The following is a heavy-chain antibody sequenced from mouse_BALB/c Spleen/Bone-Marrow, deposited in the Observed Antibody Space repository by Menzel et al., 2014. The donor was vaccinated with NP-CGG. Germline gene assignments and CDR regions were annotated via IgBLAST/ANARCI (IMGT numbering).Heavy chain of an antibody. CDR2: INPYNGAT. Sequence: EVQLQQSGPELVKPGASVKISCKASGYSFTGYYMHWVKPSHVKSLEWIGRINPYNGATSYNQNFKDKASLTVDKSSSTAYMELHGLTSEDSAVYYCARYDYYGSSFFDYWGQGTTLTVSS. J-gene: IGHJ2*01. V-gene: IGHV1-26*01. D-gene: IGHD1-1*01. CDR3: ARYDYYGSSFFDY. CDR1: GYSFTGYY.